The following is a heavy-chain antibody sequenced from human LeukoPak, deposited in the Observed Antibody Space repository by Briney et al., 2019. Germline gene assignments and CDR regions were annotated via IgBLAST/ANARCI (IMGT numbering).Heavy chain of an antibody. D-gene: IGHD1-26*01. V-gene: IGHV3-7*01. CDR3: VRDDLGSLDY. CDR2: IKQGESEK. CDR1: GFTFSTYW. Sequence: GGSLRLSCAASGFTFSTYWMAWVRQAPGKGPEWVANIKQGESEKYYVESVKDRFTISRDNAKNSLFLQMNSLRAEDTAVYYCVRDDLGSLDYWGQGTLVTVSS. J-gene: IGHJ4*02.